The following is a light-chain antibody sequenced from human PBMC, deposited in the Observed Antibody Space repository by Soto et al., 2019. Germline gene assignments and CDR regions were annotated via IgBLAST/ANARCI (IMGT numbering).Light chain of an antibody. CDR1: LSISSW. J-gene: IGKJ1*01. CDR2: KAS. Sequence: DIQMTQSPSTLSASVGDRVTITCRASLSISSWLAWYQQKPGKAPKLLIYKASSLESGVPSRCSGSGSGTEFPLTISSLQPDDFATYYCQQYSTYSTFGQGTKVEIK. CDR3: QQYSTYST. V-gene: IGKV1-5*03.